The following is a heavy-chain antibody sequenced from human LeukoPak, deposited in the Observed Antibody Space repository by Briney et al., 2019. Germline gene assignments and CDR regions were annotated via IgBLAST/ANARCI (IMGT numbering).Heavy chain of an antibody. CDR2: IGQDGTEN. V-gene: IGHV3-7*01. Sequence: GGSLRLSCAASGFTFSNYWMNWVRQAPGKGLEWVASIGQDGTENYYVDSVKGRFTLSRDNAKNSLYLQMNSLRVEDTAVYYCATGGGWYFDYWGQGALITASS. CDR3: ATGGGWYFDY. J-gene: IGHJ4*02. D-gene: IGHD6-19*01. CDR1: GFTFSNYW.